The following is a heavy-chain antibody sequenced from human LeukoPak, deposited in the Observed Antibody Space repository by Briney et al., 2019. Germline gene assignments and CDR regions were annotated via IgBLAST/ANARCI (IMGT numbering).Heavy chain of an antibody. Sequence: ASVKISCKASGYTSTDYYMYWVRQAPGQGPECMGVIHPSGGGTTYAQKFQGRVTLTKDTATSTVYIELSSLRSDDTAVYYCARMAMDPAMVTNFFDLWGQGTLLIVSA. D-gene: IGHD5-18*01. CDR1: GYTSTDYY. V-gene: IGHV1-46*01. CDR2: IHPSGGGT. J-gene: IGHJ4*02. CDR3: ARMAMDPAMVTNFFDL.